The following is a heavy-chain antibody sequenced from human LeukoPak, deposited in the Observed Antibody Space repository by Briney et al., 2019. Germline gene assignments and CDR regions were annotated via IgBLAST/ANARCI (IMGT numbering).Heavy chain of an antibody. V-gene: IGHV3-30*02. CDR2: IRYDGSNK. CDR3: AKDRFGSFYYFDY. J-gene: IGHJ4*02. D-gene: IGHD3-3*01. CDR1: GFTFSSYG. Sequence: GSLRLSCAASGFTFSSYGMHWVRQAPGKGLEWVTFIRYDGSNKYYADSVKGRFTISRDNSKNTLYLQMNSLRAEDTAVYYCAKDRFGSFYYFDYWGQGNLVTVSS.